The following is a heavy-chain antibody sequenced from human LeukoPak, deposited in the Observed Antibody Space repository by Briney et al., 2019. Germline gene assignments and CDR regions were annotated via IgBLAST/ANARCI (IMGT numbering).Heavy chain of an antibody. J-gene: IGHJ6*02. D-gene: IGHD6-25*01. CDR3: AREKFTTESRSDYYYGMDV. V-gene: IGHV1-18*01. Sequence: ASVKVSCKASGYTFTSYGTSWVRQAPGQGLEWMGWISAYNGNTNYAQKLQGRVTMTTDTSTSTAYMELRSLRSDDTAVYYCAREKFTTESRSDYYYGMDVWGQGTTVTVSS. CDR1: GYTFTSYG. CDR2: ISAYNGNT.